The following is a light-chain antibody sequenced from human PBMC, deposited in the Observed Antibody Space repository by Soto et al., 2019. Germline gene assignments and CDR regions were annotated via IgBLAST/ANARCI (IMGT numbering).Light chain of an antibody. J-gene: IGKJ4*01. CDR2: AAS. CDR3: QQYYSYPLT. V-gene: IGKV1-8*01. Sequence: AIQMTKSPSSVTASVGDRVTTTYQASRDISNWLAWYQQKPGKAPKLLIYAASTLQSGVPSRFSGSGSGTDFTLTISCLQSEDFATYYCQQYYSYPLTFGGGTKVDIK. CDR1: RDISNW.